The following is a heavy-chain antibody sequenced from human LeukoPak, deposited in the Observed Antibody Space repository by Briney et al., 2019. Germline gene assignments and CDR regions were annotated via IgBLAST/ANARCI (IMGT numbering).Heavy chain of an antibody. CDR2: IYYSGST. Sequence: PSETLSLTCTVSGGSISSYYWSWIRQPPGKGLEWIGYIYYSGSTNYNPSLKSRVTISVDTSKNQFSLKLSSVTAADTAVYYCARKLQSGFDYWGQGTLVTVSS. V-gene: IGHV4-59*01. CDR1: GGSISSYY. CDR3: ARKLQSGFDY. D-gene: IGHD4-11*01. J-gene: IGHJ4*02.